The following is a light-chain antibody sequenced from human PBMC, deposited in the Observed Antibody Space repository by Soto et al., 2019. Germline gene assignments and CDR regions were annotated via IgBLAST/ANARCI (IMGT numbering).Light chain of an antibody. V-gene: IGKV3-11*01. CDR1: QNIDSD. Sequence: EIVLTQSPATLSLSPGERATLSCRVSQNIDSDLAWYQQRPGQPPRLLIYDASNRAPGIPARFGGSGSGADFTLSISSLEPEDFAVYHCQQRNMWPRTFGQGTRVEIK. CDR3: QQRNMWPRT. J-gene: IGKJ1*01. CDR2: DAS.